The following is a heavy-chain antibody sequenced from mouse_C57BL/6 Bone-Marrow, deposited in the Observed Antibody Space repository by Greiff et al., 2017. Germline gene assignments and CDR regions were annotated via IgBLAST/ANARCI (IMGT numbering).Heavy chain of an antibody. CDR1: GFTFSSYA. CDR3: AREAFNWDDWFAY. D-gene: IGHD4-1*01. Sequence: DVKLVESGGGLVKPGGSLKLSCAASGFTFSSYAMSWVRQTPEKRLEWVATISDGGSYTYYPDNVKGRFTISRDNAKNNLYLQMSHLKSEDTAMYYCAREAFNWDDWFAYWGQGTLVTVSA. CDR2: ISDGGSYT. J-gene: IGHJ3*01. V-gene: IGHV5-4*01.